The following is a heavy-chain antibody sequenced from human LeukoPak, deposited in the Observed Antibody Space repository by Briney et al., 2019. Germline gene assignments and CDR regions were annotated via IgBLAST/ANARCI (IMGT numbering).Heavy chain of an antibody. Sequence: GASVKVSCKVSGYTLTELSMHWVRQAPGKGLEWVGGFDPEDGETIYAQKFQGRVTMTEDTSTDTAYMELSSLRSEDTAVYYCATGGLYSSSWYFDYWGQGTLVTVSS. V-gene: IGHV1-24*01. D-gene: IGHD6-13*01. CDR3: ATGGLYSSSWYFDY. J-gene: IGHJ4*02. CDR2: FDPEDGET. CDR1: GYTLTELS.